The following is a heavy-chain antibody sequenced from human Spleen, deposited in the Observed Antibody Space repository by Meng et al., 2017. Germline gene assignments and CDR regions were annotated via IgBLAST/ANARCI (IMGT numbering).Heavy chain of an antibody. CDR3: ARAPSGVSDPHYFDY. Sequence: GESLKISCKSSGYSFTSQWIGWVRQKPGKGLEWMGIIYPGDSDTRYSPSFRGQVTISIDKSISTAYLQWSSLKASDTAMYYCARAPSGVSDPHYFDYWGQGTLVTVSS. J-gene: IGHJ4*02. D-gene: IGHD1-26*01. CDR1: GYSFTSQW. V-gene: IGHV5-51*01. CDR2: IYPGDSDT.